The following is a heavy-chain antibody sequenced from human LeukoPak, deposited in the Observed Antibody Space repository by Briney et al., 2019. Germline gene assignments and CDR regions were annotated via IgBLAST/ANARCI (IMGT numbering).Heavy chain of an antibody. CDR1: GGSISTSNYY. V-gene: IGHV4-39*07. D-gene: IGHD5-24*01. CDR3: ARHTVDGYSYFDY. Sequence: KPSETLSLTCTVSGGSISTSNYYWGWIRQPPGKGLEWIGNIFYSGSTYYSPSLRSRVTISLDTSRNQFSLKLNSVTAADTAVYYCARHTVDGYSYFDYWGQGTLVTVSS. CDR2: IFYSGST. J-gene: IGHJ4*02.